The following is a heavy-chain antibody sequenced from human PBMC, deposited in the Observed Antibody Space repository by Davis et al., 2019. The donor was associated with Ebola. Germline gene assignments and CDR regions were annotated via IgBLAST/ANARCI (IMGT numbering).Heavy chain of an antibody. CDR3: ATDRNWDFDY. V-gene: IGHV3-48*02. D-gene: IGHD7-27*01. J-gene: IGHJ4*02. Sequence: GESLKISCAASGFTFSAYSMNWVRQAPGKGLEWVSYISDSSTTIYYADSVKGRFTISRDNAKNSLYLQMNSLRDEDTAVYYCATDRNWDFDYWGQGTPVTVSS. CDR2: ISDSSTTI. CDR1: GFTFSAYS.